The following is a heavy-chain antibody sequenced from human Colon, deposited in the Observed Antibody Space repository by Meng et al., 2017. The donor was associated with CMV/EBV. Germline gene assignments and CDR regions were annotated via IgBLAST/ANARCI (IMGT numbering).Heavy chain of an antibody. D-gene: IGHD1-1*01. CDR1: GFSFSSYT. CDR3: ARDRNWIFDY. CDR2: ISGNSNYK. Sequence: GGSLRLSCAASGFSFSSYTMNWVRQAPGKGLEWLSSISGNSNYKYYADSVKGRFTISRDNTNNTLYLQMDSLRDEDTAMYYCARDRNWIFDYWGRGTLVTVSS. J-gene: IGHJ4*02. V-gene: IGHV3-21*06.